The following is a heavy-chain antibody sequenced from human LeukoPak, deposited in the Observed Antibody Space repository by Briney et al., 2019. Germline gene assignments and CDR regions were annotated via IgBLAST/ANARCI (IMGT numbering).Heavy chain of an antibody. CDR1: GYTFSAYY. V-gene: IGHV1-2*02. J-gene: IGHJ4*02. D-gene: IGHD3-10*01. CDR3: ARVEGSAATFDD. CDR2: ISPYSGGT. Sequence: ASVKVSCKASGYTFSAYYVHWVRQAPGQGLEWMGWISPYSGGTRYAQKSQGRVTLTSDTSISTAYLEPTGLRSDDTAVYYCARVEGSAATFDDWGQGTLVTVSS.